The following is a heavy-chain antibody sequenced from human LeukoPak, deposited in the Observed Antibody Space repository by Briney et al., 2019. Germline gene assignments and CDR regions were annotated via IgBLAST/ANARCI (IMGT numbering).Heavy chain of an antibody. CDR1: GFTFSSYA. Sequence: GGSLRLSCAASGFTFSSYAMSWVRQAPGKGLEWVSAISGSGGSTYYADSVKGRFTISRDNSKNTLYLQMNSLRTEDTAVYYCAKHYYDSSGYWRHDAFDIWGQGTMVTVSS. CDR2: ISGSGGST. J-gene: IGHJ3*02. D-gene: IGHD3-22*01. V-gene: IGHV3-23*01. CDR3: AKHYYDSSGYWRHDAFDI.